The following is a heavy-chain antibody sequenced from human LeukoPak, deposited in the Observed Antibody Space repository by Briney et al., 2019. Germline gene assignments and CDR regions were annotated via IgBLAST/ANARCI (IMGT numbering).Heavy chain of an antibody. V-gene: IGHV3-23*01. CDR1: GFTFTTYG. D-gene: IGHD3-22*01. Sequence: GGSLRLSCAASGFTFTTYGMTWVRQAPGKGLEWVSSIGAGGTNTYYADSVKGRFTISRDNSKNTLYLQMNSLRAEDTAVYYCAKEITRYYDSSGYTDYWGQGTLVTVSS. CDR2: IGAGGTNT. CDR3: AKEITRYYDSSGYTDY. J-gene: IGHJ4*02.